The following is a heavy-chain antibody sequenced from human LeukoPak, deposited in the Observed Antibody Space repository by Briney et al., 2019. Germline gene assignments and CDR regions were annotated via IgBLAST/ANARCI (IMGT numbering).Heavy chain of an antibody. CDR3: ARHLYDEFFLE. CDR1: GASISNDY. CDR2: VYYSGST. V-gene: IGHV4-59*12. D-gene: IGHD2/OR15-2a*01. J-gene: IGHJ1*01. Sequence: SETLSLTCSVSGASISNDYWSWIRQPPGKGLAWIGYVYYSGSTNYNPSLKSRITISKDMSKNQVSLKLTSVTAADAAVYYCARHLYDEFFLEWGQGTLVAVSS.